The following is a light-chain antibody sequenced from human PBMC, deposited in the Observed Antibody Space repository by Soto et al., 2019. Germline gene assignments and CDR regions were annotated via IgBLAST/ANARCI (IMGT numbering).Light chain of an antibody. Sequence: QSVLTQPASVSGSPGQSITISCTGTSSDVGGYNYVSWYQQHPGKAPKLMIYDVSDLPSGVSNRFSASKSVNTASLTISGFQAEDVADYYCCSYTCSSTPWVFGTGSKVTVL. J-gene: IGLJ1*01. CDR2: DVS. CDR1: SSDVGGYNY. CDR3: CSYTCSSTPWV. V-gene: IGLV2-14*03.